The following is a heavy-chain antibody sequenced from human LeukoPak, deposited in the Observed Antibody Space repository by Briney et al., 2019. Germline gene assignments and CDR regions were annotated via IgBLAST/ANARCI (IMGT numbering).Heavy chain of an antibody. CDR2: IYHSGST. Sequence: SETLSLTCAVSGGSISSGGYSWSWIRQPPGKGLEWIGYIYHSGSTYYNPSLKSRVTISVDRSKNQFSLKLSSVTAADTAVYYCARGGYGGAPDYWGQGTLVAVPS. CDR1: GGSISSGGYS. J-gene: IGHJ4*02. D-gene: IGHD1-26*01. CDR3: ARGGYGGAPDY. V-gene: IGHV4-30-2*01.